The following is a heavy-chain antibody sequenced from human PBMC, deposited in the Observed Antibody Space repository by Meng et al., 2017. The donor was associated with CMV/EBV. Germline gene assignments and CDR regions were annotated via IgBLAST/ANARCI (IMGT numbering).Heavy chain of an antibody. CDR1: GFIFNSHN. J-gene: IGHJ4*02. CDR3: ASHGGY. Sequence: GGLRLSCAASGFIFNSHNMNWVRQAPGKGLEWVSSISSSSSYIYYADSVKGRFTISRDNAKNSLHLQMNSLRAEDTAVYYCASHGGYWGQGTLVTVSS. D-gene: IGHD3-16*01. CDR2: ISSSSSYI. V-gene: IGHV3-21*06.